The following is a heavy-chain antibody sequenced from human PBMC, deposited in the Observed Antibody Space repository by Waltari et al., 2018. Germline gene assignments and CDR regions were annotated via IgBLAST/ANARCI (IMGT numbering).Heavy chain of an antibody. CDR2: ISDGSDYS. CDR3: ARDFYCSDGRCTDY. D-gene: IGHD2-15*01. CDR1: GLNFRSYS. J-gene: IGHJ4*02. V-gene: IGHV3-21*01. Sequence: EVQLVESGGGLVKPGGSLRLSCVVSGLNFRSYSMNWVRQAPGKGLWWVSYISDGSDYSYYADSVKGRFTISRGNAKNSLYLQMNRLRTDDTAVYYCARDFYCSDGRCTDYWGQGTLVTVSS.